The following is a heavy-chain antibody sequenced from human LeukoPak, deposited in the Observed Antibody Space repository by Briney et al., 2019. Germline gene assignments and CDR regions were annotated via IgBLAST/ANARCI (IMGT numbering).Heavy chain of an antibody. CDR3: ARDSDIGVRPLDY. V-gene: IGHV3-66*01. Sequence: GGSLRLSCAASGFTVSSNYMSWVRQAPGKGLEWVSVIYSGGSTYYADSVKGRFTISRDNSKNTLYLQMNSLRAEDTAVYYCARDSDIGVRPLDYWGQGTLVTVSS. J-gene: IGHJ4*02. D-gene: IGHD2-15*01. CDR2: IYSGGST. CDR1: GFTVSSNY.